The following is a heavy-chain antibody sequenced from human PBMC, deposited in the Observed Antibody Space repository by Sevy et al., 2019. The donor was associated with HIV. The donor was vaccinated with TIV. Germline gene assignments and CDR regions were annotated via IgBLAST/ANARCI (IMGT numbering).Heavy chain of an antibody. J-gene: IGHJ6*02. V-gene: IGHV3-7*01. Sequence: GGSLRLSCAASGFTFNSYWMSWVRQAPGKGLEWVANIKQDGIEKYYVDSLKGRFTISRDNSQNSLFLQMNTLRAEDTAVYYCAREGSPYDTYYYYYGMDVWGQGTTVTLSS. CDR3: AREGSPYDTYYYYYGMDV. CDR1: GFTFNSYW. CDR2: IKQDGIEK. D-gene: IGHD5-12*01.